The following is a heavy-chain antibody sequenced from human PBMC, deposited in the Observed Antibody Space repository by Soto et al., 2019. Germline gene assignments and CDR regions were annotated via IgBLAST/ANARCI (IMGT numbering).Heavy chain of an antibody. V-gene: IGHV1-69*01. Sequence: QVQLVQSGAEVKKPGSSVKVSCKASGGTFSSYAISWVRQAPGQGLEWMGGIIPIFGTANYAQKFQGRVTITADESTSTAYVELSSLRSEDTAVYYCARETAGIVGATYYYYYGMDVWGQGTTVTVSS. CDR3: ARETAGIVGATYYYYYGMDV. D-gene: IGHD1-26*01. CDR2: IIPIFGTA. J-gene: IGHJ6*02. CDR1: GGTFSSYA.